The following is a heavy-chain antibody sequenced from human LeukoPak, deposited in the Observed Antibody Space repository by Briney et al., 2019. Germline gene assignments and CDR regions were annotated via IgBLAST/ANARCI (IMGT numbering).Heavy chain of an antibody. D-gene: IGHD3-9*01. Sequence: SETLSLTCTVSGGSISSSSYYWGWIRQPPGKGLEWIGEINHSGSTNYNPSLKSRVTISVDTSKNQFSLKLSSVTAADTAVYYCARTYDILTGDDYWGQGTLVTVSS. CDR1: GGSISSSSYY. CDR3: ARTYDILTGDDY. J-gene: IGHJ4*02. V-gene: IGHV4-39*07. CDR2: INHSGST.